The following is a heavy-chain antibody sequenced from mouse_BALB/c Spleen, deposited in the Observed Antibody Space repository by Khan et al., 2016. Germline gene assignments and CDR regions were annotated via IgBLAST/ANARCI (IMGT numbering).Heavy chain of an antibody. V-gene: IGHV2-6-7*01. Sequence: QVQLKQSGPGLVAPSQSLSITCTVSGFSLTGYGVNWVRQPPGKGLEWLGMIWGDGSTDYNSALKSRLSISKDNSKSQVFLKMNSLQTDDTARYYCARDPSNYYGWGMDYWGQGTSVTVSS. J-gene: IGHJ4*01. D-gene: IGHD1-2*01. CDR1: GFSLTGYG. CDR3: ARDPSNYYGWGMDY. CDR2: IWGDGST.